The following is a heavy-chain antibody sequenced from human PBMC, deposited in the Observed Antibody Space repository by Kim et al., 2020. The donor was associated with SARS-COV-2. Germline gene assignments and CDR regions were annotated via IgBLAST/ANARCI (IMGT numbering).Heavy chain of an antibody. D-gene: IGHD4-17*01. J-gene: IGHJ6*02. V-gene: IGHV3-49*03. Sequence: GGSLRLSCTASGFTFGDYAMSWFRQAPGKGLEWVGFIRSKAYGGTTEYAASVKGIFTISRDDSKSIAYLQMNSLKTEDTAVYYCTRLDDYGDYPYYYYGMDVWGQGTTVTVSS. CDR2: IRSKAYGGTT. CDR1: GFTFGDYA. CDR3: TRLDDYGDYPYYYYGMDV.